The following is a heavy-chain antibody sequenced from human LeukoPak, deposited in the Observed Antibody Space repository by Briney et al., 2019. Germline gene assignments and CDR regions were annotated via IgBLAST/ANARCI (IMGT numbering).Heavy chain of an antibody. D-gene: IGHD4-17*01. Sequence: GGSLRLSCAASGFTSGIYAVSWVRQAPGKGLEWVSAFSGGGDSYYADSVKGRFTISRDNSKNTLYLQMNSLRAEDTAVYYCAKHKENYGDSCLDDYWGQGTLVTASS. CDR2: FSGGGDS. CDR1: GFTSGIYA. CDR3: AKHKENYGDSCLDDY. J-gene: IGHJ4*02. V-gene: IGHV3-23*01.